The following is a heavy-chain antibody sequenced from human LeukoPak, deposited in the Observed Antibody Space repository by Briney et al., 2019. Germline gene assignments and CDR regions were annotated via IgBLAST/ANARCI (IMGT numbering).Heavy chain of an antibody. CDR1: GFTFSSYS. CDR3: AKTLSRSAYGDYVYFDY. D-gene: IGHD4-17*01. Sequence: GGSLRLSCAASGFTFSSYSMSWVRQAPGKGLEWVSPISGSGGRTYYADSVKGRFTISRDNSKNTLYLQMNSLKAEHTAVYYCAKTLSRSAYGDYVYFDYWGQGTLVTVSS. J-gene: IGHJ4*02. V-gene: IGHV3-23*01. CDR2: ISGSGGRT.